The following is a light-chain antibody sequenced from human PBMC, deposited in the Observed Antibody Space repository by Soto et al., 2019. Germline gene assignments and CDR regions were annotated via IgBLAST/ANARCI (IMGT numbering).Light chain of an antibody. CDR1: QTVSRY. J-gene: IGKJ4*01. CDR3: QQRSTWPLLT. V-gene: IGKV3-11*01. CDR2: DAS. Sequence: VLIQSPATLSLSPGERATLSCRASQTVSRYLAWIQQKPGQPPRLLIYDASNRATGIPARFSGSGSGTDYTLTISSLEPEDFAVYSCQQRSTWPLLTFGGGTKVEI.